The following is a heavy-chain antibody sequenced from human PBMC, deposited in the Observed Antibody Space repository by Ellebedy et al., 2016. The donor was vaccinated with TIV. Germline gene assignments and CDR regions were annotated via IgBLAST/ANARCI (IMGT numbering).Heavy chain of an antibody. CDR3: ARGGVFDYYYGMDV. CDR2: IYYSGST. D-gene: IGHD3-3*01. Sequence: SETLSLXXTVSGGSISSGGYYWSWIRQHPGKGLEWIGYIYYSGSTYYNPSLKSRVTISVDTSKNQFSLKLSSVTAADTAVYYCARGGVFDYYYGMDVWGQGTTVTVSS. V-gene: IGHV4-31*03. CDR1: GGSISSGGYY. J-gene: IGHJ6*02.